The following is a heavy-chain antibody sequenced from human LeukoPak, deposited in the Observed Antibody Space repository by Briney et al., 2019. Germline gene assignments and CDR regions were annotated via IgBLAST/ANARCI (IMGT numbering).Heavy chain of an antibody. CDR1: GFTFSSYA. V-gene: IGHV3-23*01. CDR2: ITGSGGTT. J-gene: IGHJ3*02. Sequence: GGSLRLSCVASGFTFSSYAINWVRQVPGKGLEWVSGITGSGGTTYYAQSVKGRFTVSRDNSKKTLYLQMNSLRAEDTAVYHCAKRDAPFYYDSSGYYSTAFEIWGQGTTVTVSS. CDR3: AKRDAPFYYDSSGYYSTAFEI. D-gene: IGHD3-22*01.